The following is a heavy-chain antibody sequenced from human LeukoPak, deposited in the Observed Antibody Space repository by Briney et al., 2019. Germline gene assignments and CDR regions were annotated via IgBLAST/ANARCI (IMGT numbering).Heavy chain of an antibody. CDR2: IYYSGST. J-gene: IGHJ4*02. CDR1: GGSISSSSYY. Sequence: SETLSLTCTVSGGSISSSSYYWGWIRQPPGKGLEWIGSIYYSGSTYYNPSLKSRVTISVDTSKNQFSLKLSSVTAADTAVYYCARQNLRDPGAYYFDYWGQGTLVTVSS. V-gene: IGHV4-39*01. D-gene: IGHD3-10*01. CDR3: ARQNLRDPGAYYFDY.